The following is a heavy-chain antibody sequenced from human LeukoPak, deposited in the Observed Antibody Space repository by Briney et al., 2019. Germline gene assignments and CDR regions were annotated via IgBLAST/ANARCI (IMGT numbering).Heavy chain of an antibody. V-gene: IGHV3-7*01. D-gene: IGHD6-19*01. Sequence: GGSLRLSCAASGFTFNTYWISWVRQAPGKGLQWVANIKPDGNERYYVDYVKGRFTIYRDNARSSLYLQMNSLRVEDTAIYYCARRQWTAFDVWGQGTMVTVSS. CDR3: ARRQWTAFDV. CDR1: GFTFNTYW. J-gene: IGHJ3*01. CDR2: IKPDGNER.